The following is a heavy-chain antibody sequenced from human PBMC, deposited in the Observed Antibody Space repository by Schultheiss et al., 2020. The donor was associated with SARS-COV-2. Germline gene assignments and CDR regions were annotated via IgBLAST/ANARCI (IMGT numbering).Heavy chain of an antibody. Sequence: SQTLSLTCAVYGGSFSGYYWSWIRQPPGKGLEWIGEINHSGSTNYNPSLKSRVTISVDTSKNQFSLKLSSVTAADTAVYYCARDLFIAAAGTGDYWGQGTLVTVSS. D-gene: IGHD6-13*01. V-gene: IGHV4-34*01. CDR1: GGSFSGYY. J-gene: IGHJ4*02. CDR3: ARDLFIAAAGTGDY. CDR2: INHSGST.